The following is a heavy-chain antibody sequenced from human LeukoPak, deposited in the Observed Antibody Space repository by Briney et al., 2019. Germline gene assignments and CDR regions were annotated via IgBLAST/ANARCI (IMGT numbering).Heavy chain of an antibody. CDR3: ARAVEIIYGPRFDP. CDR2: ISAYNGST. J-gene: IGHJ5*02. Sequence: ASVKVSCKASGYTFTSYGISWVRQAPGQGLEWMGWISAYNGSTNYAQKLQGRVTMTTDTSTSTAYMELRSLRSDDTAVYYCARAVEIIYGPRFDPWGQGTLVTVSS. V-gene: IGHV1-18*01. D-gene: IGHD3-10*01. CDR1: GYTFTSYG.